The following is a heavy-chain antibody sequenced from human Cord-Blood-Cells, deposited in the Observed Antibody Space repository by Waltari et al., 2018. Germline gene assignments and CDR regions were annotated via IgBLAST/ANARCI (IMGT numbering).Heavy chain of an antibody. Sequence: QVQLVESGGGVVQPGRSLRLSCAASGVTFSSYAIPWVRQAPGKGLEWVAVISYDGSNKYYADSVKGRFTISRDNSKNTLYLQMNSLRAEDTAVYYCANSGYSSSWPFDYWGQGTLVTVSS. CDR1: GVTFSSYA. D-gene: IGHD6-13*01. CDR2: ISYDGSNK. CDR3: ANSGYSSSWPFDY. J-gene: IGHJ4*02. V-gene: IGHV3-30-3*01.